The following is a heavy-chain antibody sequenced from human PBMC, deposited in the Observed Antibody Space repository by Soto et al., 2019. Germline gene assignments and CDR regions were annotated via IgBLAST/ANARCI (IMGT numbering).Heavy chain of an antibody. CDR3: ARDLGYSYGLAGFDY. D-gene: IGHD5-18*01. Sequence: SLALHCTVSGGSISSGGYYWSWIRQHPGKGLEWIGYIYYSGSTYYNPSLKSRVTISVDTSKNQFSLKLSSVTAADTAVYYCARDLGYSYGLAGFDYWGQGTLVTVSS. V-gene: IGHV4-31*03. CDR1: GGSISSGGYY. J-gene: IGHJ4*02. CDR2: IYYSGST.